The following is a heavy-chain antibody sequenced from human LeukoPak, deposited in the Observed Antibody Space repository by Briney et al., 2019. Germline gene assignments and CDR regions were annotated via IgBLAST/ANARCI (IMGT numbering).Heavy chain of an antibody. D-gene: IGHD4-11*01. CDR2: IYYSGST. Sequence: SETLSLTCTVSGGSISSYYWSWIRQPPGKGLEWIGYIYYSGSTYYNPSLRSRVTISVDTSKNQFSLKLSSVTAADTAVYYCARADYSNSQSKYNWFDPWGQGTLVTVSS. CDR3: ARADYSNSQSKYNWFDP. J-gene: IGHJ5*02. V-gene: IGHV4-59*06. CDR1: GGSISSYY.